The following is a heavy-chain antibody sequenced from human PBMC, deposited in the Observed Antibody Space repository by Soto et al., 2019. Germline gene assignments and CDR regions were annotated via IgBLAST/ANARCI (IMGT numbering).Heavy chain of an antibody. D-gene: IGHD3-3*01. CDR3: ARYHYDFWSGYYPNWFDP. J-gene: IGHJ5*02. CDR2: IYYSGST. Sequence: SETLSLTCTVSGGSISSGGYYWSWIRQHPGKSLEWIGYIYYSGSTYYNPSLKSRVTISVDTSKNQFSLKLSSVTAADTAVYYCARYHYDFWSGYYPNWFDPWGQGTLVTVSS. V-gene: IGHV4-31*03. CDR1: GGSISSGGYY.